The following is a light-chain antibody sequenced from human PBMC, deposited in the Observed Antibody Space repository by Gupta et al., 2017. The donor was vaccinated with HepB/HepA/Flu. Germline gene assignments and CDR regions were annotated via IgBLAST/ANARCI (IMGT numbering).Light chain of an antibody. CDR2: AVS. Sequence: QSALTQPASVSGSPGQSLPISCTGTSSYVSWYHQHPGKAPKLMIYAVSIRPPRVSYRFSGSKSGDTASLTITELQADDEADYYCSSFTGSSTLALFGGGTKVTVL. CDR3: SSFTGSSTLAL. V-gene: IGLV2-14*03. CDR1: SSYV. J-gene: IGLJ2*01.